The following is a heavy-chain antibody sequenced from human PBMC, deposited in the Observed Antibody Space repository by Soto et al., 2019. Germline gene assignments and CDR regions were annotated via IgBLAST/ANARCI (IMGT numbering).Heavy chain of an antibody. CDR1: GFTFCKYA. V-gene: IGHV3-23*04. CDR2: ISGSGGRS. CDR3: AKAYFVWSSEQPYYFDY. D-gene: IGHD3-16*01. Sequence: EVQLVDSGGGLVQPGGSLRLSCAASGFTFCKYAMTWVRQGPGKGLGWGLGISGSGGRSYYADSVKGRFTISRDNSKRTLYLPMNSLRAEDTAVYYCAKAYFVWSSEQPYYFDYWGQGTLVTVSS. J-gene: IGHJ4*02.